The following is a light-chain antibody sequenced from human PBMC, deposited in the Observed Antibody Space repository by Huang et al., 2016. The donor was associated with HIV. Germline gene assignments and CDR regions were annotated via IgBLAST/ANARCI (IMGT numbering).Light chain of an antibody. J-gene: IGKJ2*01. CDR3: HQTYITPLT. CDR1: QSNSSY. CDR2: AAT. Sequence: DIKMTQPPSYLSASVGYRVTITCRASQSNSSYLNWYQQTPGTAPKFQIYAATSLQRWLPSRCSGSGAVTDFTLTINNLQPEDSATYYCHQTYITPLTFGQGTKLEIK. V-gene: IGKV1-39*01.